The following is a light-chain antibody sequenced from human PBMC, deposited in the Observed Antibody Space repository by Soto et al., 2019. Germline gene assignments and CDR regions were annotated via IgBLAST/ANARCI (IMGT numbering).Light chain of an antibody. CDR2: AAS. Sequence: DIQMTQSPSSLSASVGDRVTITCRASQSISSYLNWYQQKPGKAPKLLIYAASSLQSGVPSRFSGSGSGTDFTLTISSLQPEDFAVYYCQQYDKWPPSNTFGQGTKLEIK. V-gene: IGKV1-39*01. CDR1: QSISSY. J-gene: IGKJ2*01. CDR3: QQYDKWPPSNT.